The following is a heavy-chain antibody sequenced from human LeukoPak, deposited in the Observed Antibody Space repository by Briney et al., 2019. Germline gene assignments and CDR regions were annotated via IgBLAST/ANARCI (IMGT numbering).Heavy chain of an antibody. Sequence: SETLSLTCTVSGGSISSSSYYWGWIRQPPGKGLEWIGSIYYSGSIYYNPSLKSRVTISVGTSKNQFSLKLSSVTAADTAVYYCARANRYDLYFDYWGQGTLVTVSS. D-gene: IGHD5-12*01. J-gene: IGHJ4*02. CDR3: ARANRYDLYFDY. CDR2: IYYSGSI. V-gene: IGHV4-39*07. CDR1: GGSISSSSYY.